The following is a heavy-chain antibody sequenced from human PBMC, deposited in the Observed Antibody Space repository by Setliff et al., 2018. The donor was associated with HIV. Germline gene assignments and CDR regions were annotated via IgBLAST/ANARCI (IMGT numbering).Heavy chain of an antibody. CDR1: GYTFTSYD. D-gene: IGHD2-21*02. J-gene: IGHJ4*02. V-gene: IGHV1-8*01. CDR2: MNPNSGNT. CDR3: ARVGKGVVTALTFDY. Sequence: ASVKVSCKTSGYTFTSYDINWVRQATGQGLEWMGWMNPNSGNTGYAQKFQGRVTMTRNTSISTAYMELSSLRSEDTAVYYCARVGKGVVTALTFDYWGQGTLVTVSS.